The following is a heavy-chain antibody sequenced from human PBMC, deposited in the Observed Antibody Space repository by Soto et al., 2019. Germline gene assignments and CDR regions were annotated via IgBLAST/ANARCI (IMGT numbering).Heavy chain of an antibody. CDR2: INPNSGGT. Sequence: ASVKVCCKASGYTFTGYYMHWVRQAPGQGLEWMGWINPNSGGTNYAQKFQGRVTMTRDTSISTAYMELSRLRSDDTAVYYCARGGGSSWEGVYPLYCYYGMDVWGQGTTVTVSS. D-gene: IGHD6-13*01. CDR3: ARGGGSSWEGVYPLYCYYGMDV. J-gene: IGHJ6*02. V-gene: IGHV1-2*02. CDR1: GYTFTGYY.